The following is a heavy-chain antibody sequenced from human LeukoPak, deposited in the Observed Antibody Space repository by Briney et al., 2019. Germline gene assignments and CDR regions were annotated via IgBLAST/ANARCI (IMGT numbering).Heavy chain of an antibody. J-gene: IGHJ4*02. V-gene: IGHV4-59*12. CDR3: ARGRSYCSSTSCSEPWFDY. Sequence: SETLSLTCTVSGGSIRSYYWSWIRQPPGKGLEWIGYIYYSGSTNYNPSLKSRVTISVDTSKNQFSLKLSSVTAADTAVYYCARGRSYCSSTSCSEPWFDYWGQGTLVTVSS. D-gene: IGHD2-2*01. CDR2: IYYSGST. CDR1: GGSIRSYY.